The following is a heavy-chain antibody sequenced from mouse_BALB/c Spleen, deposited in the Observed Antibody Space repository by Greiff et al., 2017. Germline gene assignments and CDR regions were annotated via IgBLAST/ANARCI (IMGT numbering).Heavy chain of an antibody. CDR3: WRANGWVAY. Sequence: QVTLNESGPGLVKPAQSLSLACTFSGFTLSTSGMGLVWLRQPSGQALVWLASSWNNDNYYHPSLKSRLTISKETSNNQVFLKLTSVDNADSATYYGAWRANGWVAYWGQGTLVTVSA. CDR1: FTLSTSGMGL. CDR2: WNNDNY. D-gene: IGHD4-1*01. J-gene: IGHJ3*01. V-gene: IGHV8-2*01.